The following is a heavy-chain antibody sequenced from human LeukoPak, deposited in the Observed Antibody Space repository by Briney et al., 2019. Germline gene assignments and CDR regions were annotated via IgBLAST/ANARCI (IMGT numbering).Heavy chain of an antibody. V-gene: IGHV1-2*02. CDR3: ARDQYDILTGYTPGGFDY. CDR2: INPNSGGT. Sequence: ASVKVSCKASGYTFTNYGISWVRQAPGQGLEWMGWINPNSGGTNYAQKFQGRVTMTRDTSISTAYMELSRLRSDDTAVYYCARDQYDILTGYTPGGFDYWGQGTLVTVSS. CDR1: GYTFTNYG. D-gene: IGHD3-9*01. J-gene: IGHJ4*02.